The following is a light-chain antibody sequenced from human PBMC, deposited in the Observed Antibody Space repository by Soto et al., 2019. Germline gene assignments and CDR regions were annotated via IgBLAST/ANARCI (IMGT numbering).Light chain of an antibody. J-gene: IGLJ2*01. Sequence: QSVLTQPASVSGSPGQSITISCTGTSSDVGSYNLVSWYQQHPGKAPKLMIYEGSKRPSGVSNRFSGSKSGNTASLTISGVQAEDEADYYCCSYAGSVVVFGGGTKLTVL. CDR3: CSYAGSVVV. CDR2: EGS. CDR1: SSDVGSYNL. V-gene: IGLV2-23*01.